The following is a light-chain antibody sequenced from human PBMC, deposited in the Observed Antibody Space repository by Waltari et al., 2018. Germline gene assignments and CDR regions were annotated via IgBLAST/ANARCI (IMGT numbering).Light chain of an antibody. J-gene: IGLJ2*01. CDR1: TSDVGGSNS. CDR3: CSYTAPYVV. V-gene: IGLV2-11*01. Sequence: QSALTQPLSVSGPPGQSVASSCTATTSDVGGSNSLSCYQQHQGKAPKLIIYDATKRPSGGPDRFSGSKSGNTASLTISGLHSEDEADYYCCSYTAPYVVFGGGTKVTVL. CDR2: DAT.